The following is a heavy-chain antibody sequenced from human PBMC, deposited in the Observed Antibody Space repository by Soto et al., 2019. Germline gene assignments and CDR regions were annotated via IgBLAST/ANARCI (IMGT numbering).Heavy chain of an antibody. CDR3: ARGGGVLRYFDWLLIPDAFDI. Sequence: GGSLRLSCAASGFTVSSNYMSWVRQAPGKGLEWVSVIYSGGSTYYADSVKGRFTISRDNSKNTLYLQMNSLRAEDTAVYYCARGGGVLRYFDWLLIPDAFDIWGQGTMVTVSS. D-gene: IGHD3-9*01. J-gene: IGHJ3*02. CDR2: IYSGGST. V-gene: IGHV3-66*01. CDR1: GFTVSSNY.